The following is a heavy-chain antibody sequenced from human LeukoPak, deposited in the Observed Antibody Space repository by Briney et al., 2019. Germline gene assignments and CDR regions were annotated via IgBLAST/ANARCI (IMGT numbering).Heavy chain of an antibody. CDR2: MNPNSGNT. CDR3: ARVTRYYYGMDV. CDR1: GYSFTSYD. J-gene: IGHJ6*02. V-gene: IGHV1-8*01. Sequence: PSVKVSCKASGYSFTSYDINWVRQATGQGLEWMGWMNPNSGNTGYAQKFQGRVTMTRNTSISTAYMELSSLRSEDTAVYYCARVTRYYYGMDVWGQGTTVTVSS. D-gene: IGHD1-14*01.